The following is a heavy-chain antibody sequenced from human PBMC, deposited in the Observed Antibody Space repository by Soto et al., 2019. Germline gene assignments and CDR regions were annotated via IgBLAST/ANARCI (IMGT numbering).Heavy chain of an antibody. Sequence: QVQLVQSGAEVKKPGSSVKVSCKASGGTFSSYTISWVRQATGQGLEWMGRIIPILGIANYAQKFQGRVTITADKSTSTAYMELSSLRSEDTAVYYCAREDIVVVPAAHTYYFDYWGQGTLVTVSS. CDR1: GGTFSSYT. CDR2: IIPILGIA. J-gene: IGHJ4*02. V-gene: IGHV1-69*08. D-gene: IGHD2-2*01. CDR3: AREDIVVVPAAHTYYFDY.